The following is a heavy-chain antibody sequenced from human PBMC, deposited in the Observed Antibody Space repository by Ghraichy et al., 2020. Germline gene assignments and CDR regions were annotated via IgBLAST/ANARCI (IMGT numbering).Heavy chain of an antibody. CDR1: GFTFSNHY. V-gene: IGHV3-7*03. J-gene: IGHJ4*02. Sequence: GGSLRLSCAASGFTFSNHYMSWVRQAPGKGLEWVANIKGDGSDKFYLDSVEGRFTISRDNAKNSVYLQMNSLRAEDTAVYYCVREEKGEITDFDYWGQGTLVTLSS. CDR3: VREEKGEITDFDY. D-gene: IGHD3-10*01. CDR2: IKGDGSDK.